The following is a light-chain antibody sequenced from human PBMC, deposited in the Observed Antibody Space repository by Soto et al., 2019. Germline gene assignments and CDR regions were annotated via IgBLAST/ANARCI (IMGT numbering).Light chain of an antibody. Sequence: QSALTQPASVSGSPGQSITISCTGTSTYVGDYKSISWYQQHPGKAPKLLIYDVTNRPSRVSNRFSGSKSGNTASLTISELQAEYEADYYCSSYTTTNTLVFGGGTKLTVL. J-gene: IGLJ2*01. CDR3: SSYTTTNTLV. V-gene: IGLV2-14*01. CDR2: DVT. CDR1: STYVGDYKS.